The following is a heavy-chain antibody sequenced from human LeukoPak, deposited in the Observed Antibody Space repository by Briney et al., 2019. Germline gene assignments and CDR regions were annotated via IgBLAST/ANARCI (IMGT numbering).Heavy chain of an antibody. CDR2: IGLGSGFV. CDR3: ARDHKWAFDY. Sequence: GGSLRLSCATSGFTFSDNSMNWVRQAPGGGLEWISYIGLGSGFVSYSDSVKGRFTISRDTARNSVDLQMNSLRADDTAVYYCARDHKWAFDYWGQGTLVTVSS. D-gene: IGHD1-26*01. CDR1: GFTFSDNS. V-gene: IGHV3-21*05. J-gene: IGHJ4*02.